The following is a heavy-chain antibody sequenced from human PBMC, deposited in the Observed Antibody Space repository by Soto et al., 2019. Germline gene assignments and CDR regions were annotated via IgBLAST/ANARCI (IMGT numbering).Heavy chain of an antibody. V-gene: IGHV3-33*01. J-gene: IGHJ4*02. D-gene: IGHD3-22*01. CDR1: GFNFSSYG. CDR3: ARDQTDSGGYSDS. CDR2: IWNDGSNE. Sequence: PGGSLRLSCEASGFNFSSYGIHWVRQAPGKGLEWVAIIWNDGSNEYYADSVKGRFTISRDNSKNTVYLQVIKLRAEDTAVYFCARDQTDSGGYSDSWGQGTLVTVSS.